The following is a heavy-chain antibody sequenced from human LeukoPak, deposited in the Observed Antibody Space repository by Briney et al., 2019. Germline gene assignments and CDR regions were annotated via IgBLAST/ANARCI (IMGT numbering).Heavy chain of an antibody. D-gene: IGHD4-23*01. Sequence: GSLRLSCAASGFTFSSYAMSWVRQPPGKGLEWVSAISGSGGSTYYADSVKGRFTISRDNSKNTLYLQMNSLRAEDTAIYCCAKDYGGNAGYFDYWGQGTLVTVSS. V-gene: IGHV3-23*01. J-gene: IGHJ4*02. CDR2: ISGSGGST. CDR3: AKDYGGNAGYFDY. CDR1: GFTFSSYA.